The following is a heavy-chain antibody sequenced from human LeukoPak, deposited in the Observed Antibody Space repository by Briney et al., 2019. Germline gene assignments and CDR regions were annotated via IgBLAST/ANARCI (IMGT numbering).Heavy chain of an antibody. CDR1: GFTFSSYG. D-gene: IGHD3-16*01. V-gene: IGHV3-30*18. J-gene: IGHJ6*02. CDR3: ANGYGWMDV. CDR2: ISYDGSNK. Sequence: TGGSLRLSCAASGFTFSSYGMHWVRQAPGKGLEWVAVISYDGSNKYYTDAVKGRFTISRDNSKNTLGLQMNSLRAEDTVVYYCANGYGWMDVWGQGTTVTVSS.